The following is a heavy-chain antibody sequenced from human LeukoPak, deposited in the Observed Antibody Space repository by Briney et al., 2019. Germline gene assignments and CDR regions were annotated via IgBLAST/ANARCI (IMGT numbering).Heavy chain of an antibody. J-gene: IGHJ4*02. D-gene: IGHD3-3*01. CDR1: GGTFSSYA. CDR2: IIPIFGTA. CDR3: ARDVDYDFWSGYYNSY. V-gene: IGHV1-69*05. Sequence: ASVKVSCKASGGTFSSYAISWVRQAPGQGLEWMGGIIPIFGTANYAQKFQARVTITTDESTSTAYMELSSLRSDDTAVYYCARDVDYDFWSGYYNSYWGQGTLVTVSS.